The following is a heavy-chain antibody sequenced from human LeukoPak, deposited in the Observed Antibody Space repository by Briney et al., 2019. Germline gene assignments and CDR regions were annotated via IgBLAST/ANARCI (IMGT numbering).Heavy chain of an antibody. CDR3: AKLKLLGGEYFDD. J-gene: IGHJ4*02. CDR1: GVAFSSYG. V-gene: IGHV3-23*01. CDR2: IGLTSAHT. Sequence: QTGGSLRLSCVASGVAFSSYGMSWVRQAPGKGLEWVSSIGLTSAHTYYADSVKGRFTISRDNSKNTLYLEMNWLRAEDAAIYYCAKLKLLGGEYFDDWGREPWSPSPQ. D-gene: IGHD3-16*01.